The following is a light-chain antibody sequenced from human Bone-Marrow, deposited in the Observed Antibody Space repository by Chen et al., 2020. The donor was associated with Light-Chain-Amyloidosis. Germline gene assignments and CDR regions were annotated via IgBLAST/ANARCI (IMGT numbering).Light chain of an antibody. J-gene: IGKJ1*01. CDR1: QTINTY. CDR2: AAS. CDR3: QQNVGSPWT. Sequence: DIQMTQSPSTLSASVGDRVTITCRASQTINTYLNWYQRKPGKAPDLLIFAASTLQSGVPSRFSGSGSGTAFTLTIRSLQPEDFATYYCQQNVGSPWTFGQGTKVEIK. V-gene: IGKV1-39*01.